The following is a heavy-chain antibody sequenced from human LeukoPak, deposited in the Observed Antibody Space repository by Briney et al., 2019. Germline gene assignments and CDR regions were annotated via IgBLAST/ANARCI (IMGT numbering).Heavy chain of an antibody. Sequence: PGGSLRLSCPDSGFTFSRYWMHWVRQTPGKGLVWVSCISADGSVTRYADSVKGRFTISRDNTKSTLYLQMHSLRAEDTAVYYCATAGGDGSRMGFDPWGQGTLVTVSS. D-gene: IGHD2-15*01. CDR3: ATAGGDGSRMGFDP. J-gene: IGHJ5*02. CDR2: ISADGSVT. CDR1: GFTFSRYW. V-gene: IGHV3-74*01.